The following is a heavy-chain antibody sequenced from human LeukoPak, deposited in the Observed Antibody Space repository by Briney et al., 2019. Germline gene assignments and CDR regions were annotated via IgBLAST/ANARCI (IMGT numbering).Heavy chain of an antibody. CDR2: INHSGST. J-gene: IGHJ4*02. CDR1: GGSFSGYY. Sequence: SETLSLTCAVYGGSFSGYYWSWIRQPPGKGLEWIGEINHSGSTNYNPSLKSRVTISVDTSKNQFSLKLSSVTAADTAVYYCAGGLGYCSSTSCYALTYFDYWGQGTLVTVSS. D-gene: IGHD2-2*03. V-gene: IGHV4-34*01. CDR3: AGGLGYCSSTSCYALTYFDY.